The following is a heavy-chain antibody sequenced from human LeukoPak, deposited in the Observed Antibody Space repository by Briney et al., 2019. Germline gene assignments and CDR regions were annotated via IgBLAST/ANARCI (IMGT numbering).Heavy chain of an antibody. CDR3: AKSAHDGDYTSSPPYYYYYYMDV. D-gene: IGHD4-17*01. Sequence: GGSLRLSCAASGFTFSSYGMHWVRQAPGKGLEWVAVISYDGSNKYYADSVKGRFTISRDNSKNTLYLQMNSLRAEDTAVYYCAKSAHDGDYTSSPPYYYYYYMDVWGKGTAVTVSS. V-gene: IGHV3-30*18. CDR2: ISYDGSNK. CDR1: GFTFSSYG. J-gene: IGHJ6*03.